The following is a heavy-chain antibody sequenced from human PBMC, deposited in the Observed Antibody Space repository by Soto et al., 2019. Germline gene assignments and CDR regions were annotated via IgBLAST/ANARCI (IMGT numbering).Heavy chain of an antibody. D-gene: IGHD1-1*01. V-gene: IGHV3-23*01. J-gene: IGHJ4*02. CDR1: GFTFSDYA. Sequence: EVHLLESGGGLVQPGGSVRLSCAASGFTFSDYAMTWVRQAPGRGLERVSAIGGNGALTYYADSVKGRFTISRDNYKNLVSLQMTGPRGEDTAIYYCASSARTRRYIRGHFDHGGQGTLLTVSS. CDR3: ASSARTRRYIRGHFDH. CDR2: IGGNGALT.